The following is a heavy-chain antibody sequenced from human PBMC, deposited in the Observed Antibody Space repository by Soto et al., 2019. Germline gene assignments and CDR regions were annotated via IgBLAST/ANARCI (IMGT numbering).Heavy chain of an antibody. CDR1: GFTVSSYS. V-gene: IGHV3-48*02. CDR3: ARDTLFCSGGSCYGTGFDY. D-gene: IGHD2-15*01. CDR2: ISSSSSTI. J-gene: IGHJ4*02. Sequence: GGSLRLSCAASGFTVSSYSMNWVRQAPGKGLEWVSYISSSSSTIYYADSVKGRFTISRDNAKNSLYLQMNSLRDEDTAVYYCARDTLFCSGGSCYGTGFDYWGQGTLVTVSS.